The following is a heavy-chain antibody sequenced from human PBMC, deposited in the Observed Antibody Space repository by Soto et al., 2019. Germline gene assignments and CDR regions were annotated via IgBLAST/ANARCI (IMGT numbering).Heavy chain of an antibody. D-gene: IGHD3-3*01. CDR1: GFTLGDYA. V-gene: IGHV3-49*04. CDR3: TRDENALYDFWSGFSGY. J-gene: IGHJ4*02. CDR2: IGSKAYGGTT. Sequence: GGSLRLSCTAYGFTLGDYAMSWVRQAPGKGLGWVGFIGSKAYGGTTEYAASVKGRFTISRDDSKRIAYLQMNSLKPEDTAVYYCTRDENALYDFWSGFSGYWGQGTLVTVSS.